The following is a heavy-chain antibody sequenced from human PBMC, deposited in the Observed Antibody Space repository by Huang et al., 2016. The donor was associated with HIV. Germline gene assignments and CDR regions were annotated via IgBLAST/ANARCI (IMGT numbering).Heavy chain of an antibody. CDR2: INPGDNSK. Sequence: VQLVQSGAAEKKPGASVKVSCKASGYTFSSNYIHWVREEPGLGVEWMGIINPGDNSKTFAPKFRGRLTMTRDKSTSTVYMELNSLTSHDTAVYYCARSGGAYTDNWLDHWGQGTLVTVSS. CDR3: ARSGGAYTDNWLDH. V-gene: IGHV1-46*01. CDR1: GYTFSSNY. J-gene: IGHJ5*02. D-gene: IGHD3-16*01.